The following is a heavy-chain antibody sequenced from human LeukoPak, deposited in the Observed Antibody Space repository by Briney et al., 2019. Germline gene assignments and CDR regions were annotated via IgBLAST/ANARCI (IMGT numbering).Heavy chain of an antibody. V-gene: IGHV1-2*02. CDR1: GNTDTPSY. CDR3: ARGRSGELTWAFTLDS. J-gene: IGHJ4*02. CDR2: INPNSGGT. Sequence: GASVKASYKASGNTDTPSYKNCETQSPGQGLEWMGWINPNSGGTKYAQKFQGRVTMTRDMSISTAYMELSRLRSDDTAVYYCARGRSGELTWAFTLDSWGQGALVTVSS. D-gene: IGHD3-10*01.